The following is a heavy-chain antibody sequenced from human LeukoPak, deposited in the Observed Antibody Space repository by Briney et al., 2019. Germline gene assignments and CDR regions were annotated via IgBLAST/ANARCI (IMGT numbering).Heavy chain of an antibody. V-gene: IGHV4-4*07. CDR3: ARDQYYYDSSGYYLFDY. J-gene: IGHJ4*02. CDR2: IYTSGST. D-gene: IGHD3-22*01. Sequence: SETLSLTCAVYGGSFSGYYWSWIRQPPGKGLEWIGRIYTSGSTNYNPSLKSRVTMSVDTSKNQFSLKLSSVTAADTAVYYCARDQYYYDSSGYYLFDYWGQGTLVTVSS. CDR1: GGSFSGYY.